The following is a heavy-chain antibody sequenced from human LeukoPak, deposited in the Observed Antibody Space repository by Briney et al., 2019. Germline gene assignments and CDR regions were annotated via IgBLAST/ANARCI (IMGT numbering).Heavy chain of an antibody. J-gene: IGHJ6*03. Sequence: SETPSLTCTVSGGSISSYYWSWIRQPPGKGLEWIGYIYYSGSTNYNPSLKSRVTISVDTSKNQFSLKLSSVTAADTAVYYCARDRDYGDYYYYMDVWGKGTTVTVSS. D-gene: IGHD4-17*01. CDR3: ARDRDYGDYYYYMDV. CDR1: GGSISSYY. CDR2: IYYSGST. V-gene: IGHV4-59*01.